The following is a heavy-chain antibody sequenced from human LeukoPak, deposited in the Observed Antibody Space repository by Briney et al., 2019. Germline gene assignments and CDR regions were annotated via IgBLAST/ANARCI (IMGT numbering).Heavy chain of an antibody. CDR2: IYYSGST. J-gene: IGHJ4*02. CDR1: GGSISSTRYY. D-gene: IGHD5-24*01. Sequence: KSSETLSLTCTVSGGSISSTRYYWGWIRQPPGKGLEWIGTIYYSGSTYYNPSLKSRVTISLDTSKNQFSLKLSSVTAADTAVFYCASFREGYNPFDYWGQGTLVTVSS. CDR3: ASFREGYNPFDY. V-gene: IGHV4-39*07.